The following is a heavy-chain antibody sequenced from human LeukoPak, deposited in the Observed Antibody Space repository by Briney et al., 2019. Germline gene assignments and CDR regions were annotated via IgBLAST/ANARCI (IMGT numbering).Heavy chain of an antibody. CDR3: ARARMGQLINRYHFNMDV. V-gene: IGHV3-20*04. CDR2: INWNGGST. J-gene: IGHJ6*03. CDR1: GFTFDDYG. D-gene: IGHD2-2*02. Sequence: PGGSLRLSCAASGFTFDDYGMSWVRQAPGKGLEWVSSINWNGGSTVYADSAKGRFTISRDNAKNSLYLQINSLRAEDTALYYCARARMGQLINRYHFNMDVWGKGTTVTVSS.